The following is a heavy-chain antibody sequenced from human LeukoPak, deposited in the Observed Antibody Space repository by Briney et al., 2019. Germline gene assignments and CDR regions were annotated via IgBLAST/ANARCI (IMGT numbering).Heavy chain of an antibody. CDR1: FRFISYYI. V-gene: IGHV4-34*01. CDR2: INNSGGT. D-gene: IGHD6-19*01. CDR3: ARVSPRWLPRGDFQH. Sequence: SSALFPSWASEFRFISYYICWGLHEPPGRRVGVVGIINNSGGTNYTPSLKGRVTITRDTSNNQFSLELSRVTADATAVYYCARVSPRWLPRGDFQHWGEGTLVTVSS. J-gene: IGHJ1*01.